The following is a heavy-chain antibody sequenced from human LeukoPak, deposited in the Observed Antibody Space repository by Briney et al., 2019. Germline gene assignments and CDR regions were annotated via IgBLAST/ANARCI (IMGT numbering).Heavy chain of an antibody. V-gene: IGHV3-66*01. CDR2: IYSGGSA. CDR1: GFIVSSRY. D-gene: IGHD2-21*02. Sequence: GGSLRLSCAASGFIVSSRYMSWVRQAPGKGLVGVSVIYSGGSAFYADSVKGRFTISRDDSKNTLYLQMNSLRVEDTAVYYCARGRSPPGDVVVTAKATYGAFDIWGQGTLVTVSS. J-gene: IGHJ3*02. CDR3: ARGRSPPGDVVVTAKATYGAFDI.